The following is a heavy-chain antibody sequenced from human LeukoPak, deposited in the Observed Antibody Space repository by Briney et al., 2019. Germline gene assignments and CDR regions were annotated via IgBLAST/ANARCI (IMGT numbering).Heavy chain of an antibody. J-gene: IGHJ3*02. D-gene: IGHD6-6*01. CDR2: IYHSGST. CDR3: ARASEGIDAFDI. CDR1: GGSISSGGYS. V-gene: IGHV4-30-2*01. Sequence: SQTLSLTCAVSGGSISSGGYSWSWIRQPPGKGLEWIGYIYHSGSTYYNPSLKSRVTISVDRSKNQFSLKLSSVTAADTAVYCCARASEGIDAFDIWGQGTMVTVSS.